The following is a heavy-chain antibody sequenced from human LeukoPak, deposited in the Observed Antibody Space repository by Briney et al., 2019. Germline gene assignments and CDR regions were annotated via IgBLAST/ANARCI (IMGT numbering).Heavy chain of an antibody. CDR2: ISAYNGNT. CDR3: ARDGYYYDSSGYKHFDY. CDR1: GYTFTSCG. V-gene: IGHV1-18*01. D-gene: IGHD3-22*01. Sequence: ASVKVSCKASGYTFTSCGISWVRQAPGQGLEWMGWISAYNGNTNYAQKLQGRVTMTTDTSTSTAYMELRSLRSDDTAVYYCARDGYYYDSSGYKHFDYWGQGTLVTVSS. J-gene: IGHJ4*02.